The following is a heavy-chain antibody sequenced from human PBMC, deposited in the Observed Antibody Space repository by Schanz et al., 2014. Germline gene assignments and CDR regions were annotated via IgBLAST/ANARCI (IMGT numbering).Heavy chain of an antibody. CDR3: ARLGVGDKAYYYYGTDV. Sequence: QVQLQQWGAGLLKPSETLSLTCAVYGGSFSGYYWSWIRQPPGKGLEWIGEINHSGSTNYNPSLKSRVTISVDLSKTQFALNLSSVPAADTAVYYCARLGVGDKAYYYYGTDVWGQGTTVLVSS. D-gene: IGHD1-26*01. CDR1: GGSFSGYY. V-gene: IGHV4-34*01. J-gene: IGHJ6*02. CDR2: INHSGST.